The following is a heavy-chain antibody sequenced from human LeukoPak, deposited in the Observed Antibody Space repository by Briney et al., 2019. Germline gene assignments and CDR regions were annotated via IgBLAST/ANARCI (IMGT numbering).Heavy chain of an antibody. J-gene: IGHJ3*02. V-gene: IGHV3-74*01. CDR3: ARGGGDHAFDI. CDR1: GFAFSNYW. CDR2: INSDGSNS. Sequence: GGSLRLSCAASGFAFSNYWLHWVRQAPGKGLVWVSRINSDGSNSIYGDSVMGRFTISRDNAKNTLYLQLSSLRADDTAVYYCARGGGDHAFDIWGQGTMVTVST. D-gene: IGHD3-16*01.